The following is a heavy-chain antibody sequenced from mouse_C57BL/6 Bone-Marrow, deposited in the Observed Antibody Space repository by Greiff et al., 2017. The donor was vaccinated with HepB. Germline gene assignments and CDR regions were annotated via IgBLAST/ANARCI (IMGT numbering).Heavy chain of an antibody. CDR1: GYAFSSSW. J-gene: IGHJ3*01. V-gene: IGHV1-82*01. CDR3: ARGAYYSNSWFAY. Sequence: QVQLQQSGPELVKPGASVKISCTASGYAFSSSWMNWVKQRPGKGLEWIGRIYPGDGDTYYNGKFKGKATLTADKSSSTAYMQLSSLTSEDSAVYFCARGAYYSNSWFAYWGQGTLVTVSA. CDR2: IYPGDGDT. D-gene: IGHD2-5*01.